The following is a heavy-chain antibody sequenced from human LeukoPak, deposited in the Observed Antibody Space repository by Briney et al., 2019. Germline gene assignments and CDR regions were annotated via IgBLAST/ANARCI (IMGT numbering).Heavy chain of an antibody. J-gene: IGHJ5*02. CDR2: IWYDGSNK. CDR1: GFTFSSCG. CDR3: ARDSKDIVVVPAAIRDYWFDP. Sequence: GGSLRLSCAASGFTFSSCGMHWVRQAPGKGLEWVAVIWYDGSNKYYADSVKGRFTISRDNSKNTLYLQMNSLRAEDTAVYYCARDSKDIVVVPAAIRDYWFDPWGQGTLVTVSS. D-gene: IGHD2-2*01. V-gene: IGHV3-33*01.